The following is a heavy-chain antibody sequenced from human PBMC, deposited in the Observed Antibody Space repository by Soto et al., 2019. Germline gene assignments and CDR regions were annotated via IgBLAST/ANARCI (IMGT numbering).Heavy chain of an antibody. CDR3: ATSFRYFDN. CDR1: GFTPTTTP. Sequence: GWSLRLSCAGSGFTPTTTPLSLVRQAPGKGLEWLTSISGTASRTYYVDSVKGRFFISRDNSKNTVTLQMNNLTVDDTAVYYCATSFRYFDNWGQGTRVTVSS. V-gene: IGHV3-23*01. J-gene: IGHJ4*02. D-gene: IGHD3-9*01. CDR2: ISGTASRT.